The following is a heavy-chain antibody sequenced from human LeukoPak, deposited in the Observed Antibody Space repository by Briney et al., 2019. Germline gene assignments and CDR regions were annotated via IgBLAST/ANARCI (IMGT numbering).Heavy chain of an antibody. Sequence: RGSLRLSCAASGFTFSSYGMHWVRQAPGKGLEWVAFIRYDGSNKYYADSVKGRFTISRDNSKNTLYLQMNSLRAEDTAVYYCAKDGYYGLGSYFYYYYYGMDDWGQGTMVTVSS. J-gene: IGHJ6*02. V-gene: IGHV3-30*02. D-gene: IGHD3-10*01. CDR1: GFTFSSYG. CDR2: IRYDGSNK. CDR3: AKDGYYGLGSYFYYYYYGMDD.